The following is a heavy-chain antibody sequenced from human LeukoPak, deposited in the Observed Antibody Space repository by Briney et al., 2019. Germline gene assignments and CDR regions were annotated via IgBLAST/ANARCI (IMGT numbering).Heavy chain of an antibody. Sequence: PGGSLTLSCAASGFTFSSYAMSWVRQAPGKGLEWVSSINSSSSYIYYADSVKGRFTISRDNAKNSLYLQMNSLRAEDTAVYYCVLSRTAGYGMDVWGQGTTVTVSS. CDR3: VLSRTAGYGMDV. J-gene: IGHJ6*02. CDR2: INSSSSYI. CDR1: GFTFSSYA. V-gene: IGHV3-21*01.